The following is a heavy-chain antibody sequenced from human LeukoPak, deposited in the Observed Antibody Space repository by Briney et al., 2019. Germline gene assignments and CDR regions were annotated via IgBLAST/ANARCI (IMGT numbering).Heavy chain of an antibody. V-gene: IGHV3-66*02. CDR1: GFPVSGNY. D-gene: IGHD5-12*01. Sequence: PGGSLRLSCAVSGFPVSGNYMNRVRQAPGKGLEWVSLIDSDGGTYYADSVKGRFTVSRDNSKNALYLQMNSLRTEDTAVYYCAASIVADFWGQGTLVTVSS. CDR2: IDSDGGT. CDR3: AASIVADF. J-gene: IGHJ4*02.